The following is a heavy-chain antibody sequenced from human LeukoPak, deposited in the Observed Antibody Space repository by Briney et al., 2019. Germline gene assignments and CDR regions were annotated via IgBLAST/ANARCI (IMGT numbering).Heavy chain of an antibody. CDR3: ALDCCTGSRFDH. Sequence: GESLRLSCAVSGFTVSSNYMGWVRQAPGKGLEWVSAIYSGGSTYYADSVKGRFTISRDSSKNTLYLQMNSLTAEDMAVYYCALDCCTGSRFDHWGQGTLVTVSS. V-gene: IGHV3-53*01. J-gene: IGHJ4*02. CDR2: IYSGGST. CDR1: GFTVSSNY. D-gene: IGHD2-8*02.